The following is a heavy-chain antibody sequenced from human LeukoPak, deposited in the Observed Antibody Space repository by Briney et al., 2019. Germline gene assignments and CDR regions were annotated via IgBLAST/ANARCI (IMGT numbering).Heavy chain of an antibody. CDR1: GGSISSSSYY. Sequence: PPETLSLTCTVSGGSISSSSYYWGWIRQPPGKGLEWIGSIYYSGSTYYNPSLKSRVTISVDTSKNQFSLKLSSVTAADTAVYYCARSSYGGPHYFDYWGQGTLVTVSS. V-gene: IGHV4-39*01. J-gene: IGHJ4*02. CDR2: IYYSGST. D-gene: IGHD1-26*01. CDR3: ARSSYGGPHYFDY.